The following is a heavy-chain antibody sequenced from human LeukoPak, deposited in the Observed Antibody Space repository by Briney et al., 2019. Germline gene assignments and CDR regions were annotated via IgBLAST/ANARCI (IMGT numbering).Heavy chain of an antibody. CDR2: TSYSGST. Sequence: PSETLSLTCTLSGGSVSSGDYYWSWIRQPPGKGLEWIGYTSYSGSTNYNPSLKSRITISKDTSKNQFFLKFSSVTAADTAVYFCASGRGYSGSFFYYFDSWGQGTLATVSS. V-gene: IGHV4-61*08. D-gene: IGHD1-26*01. CDR3: ASGRGYSGSFFYYFDS. J-gene: IGHJ4*02. CDR1: GGSVSSGDYY.